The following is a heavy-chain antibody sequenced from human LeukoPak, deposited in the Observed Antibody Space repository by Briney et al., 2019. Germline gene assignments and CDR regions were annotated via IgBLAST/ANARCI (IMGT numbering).Heavy chain of an antibody. D-gene: IGHD6-13*01. J-gene: IGHJ5*02. CDR3: AQSLGSSNWIGNWFDP. CDR1: GCSISSSSHS. Sequence: SETLSLTCTVSGCSISSSSHSWGWLRQPPGKGLEWTGRIYYTGRTYYNPSLKSRVTISVDTSKNQFSLKLSSVTAADTAVYYCAQSLGSSNWIGNWFDPWGQGTLVTVSS. CDR2: IYYTGRT. V-gene: IGHV4-39*01.